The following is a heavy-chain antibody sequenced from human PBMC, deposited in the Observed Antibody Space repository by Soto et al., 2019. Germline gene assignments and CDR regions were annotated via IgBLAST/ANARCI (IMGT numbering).Heavy chain of an antibody. V-gene: IGHV1-69*13. CDR2: IVPIYRTA. Sequence: GASVKVSFKASGGTFSSYRFNWVRQARGQGLGWLGGIVPIYRTADYAQKFQGRVTITADESTRTVYMELSSLKSQDTALYYCARDSGAKLSSSWGQGTLVTVSS. J-gene: IGHJ4*02. D-gene: IGHD6-13*01. CDR3: ARDSGAKLSSS. CDR1: GGTFSSYR.